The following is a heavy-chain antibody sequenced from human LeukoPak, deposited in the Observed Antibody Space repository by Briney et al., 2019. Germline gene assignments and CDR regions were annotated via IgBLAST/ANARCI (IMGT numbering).Heavy chain of an antibody. CDR2: IIPIFGTA. V-gene: IGHV1-69*01. D-gene: IGHD3-10*01. J-gene: IGHJ5*02. Sequence: GASVKVSCKASGGTFSSYAISWVRQAPGQGLEWMGGIIPIFGTANYAQKFQGRVTITADESTSTAYMELSSLRSEDTAVYYCARVSSQTYYYGSGSQENWFDPWGQGTLVTVSS. CDR1: GGTFSSYA. CDR3: ARVSSQTYYYGSGSQENWFDP.